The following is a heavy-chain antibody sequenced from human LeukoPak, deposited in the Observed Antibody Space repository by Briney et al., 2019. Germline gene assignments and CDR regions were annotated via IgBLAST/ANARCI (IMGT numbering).Heavy chain of an antibody. Sequence: SETLSLTCTVSGGSISSETYYWTWVRQPAGKGLEWLGYIYYSGSSNYNPSLKSRVTMSADTSKNQFSLKLSSVTAADTAVYYCARVPRSYYYYYYMDVWGKGTTVTVSS. CDR2: IYYSGSS. CDR1: GGSISSETYY. CDR3: ARVPRSYYYYYYMDV. V-gene: IGHV4-61*10. J-gene: IGHJ6*03.